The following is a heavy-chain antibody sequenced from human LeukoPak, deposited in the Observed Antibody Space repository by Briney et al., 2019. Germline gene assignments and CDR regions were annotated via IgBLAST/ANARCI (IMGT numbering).Heavy chain of an antibody. Sequence: SETLSLTCTVSGGSISSSSYYWGWIRQLPGKGLEWIGSIYYSGSTYYNPSLKSRVTISVDTSKNQFSLKLSSVTAADTAVYYCARRYDFWSGYYGYWGQGTLVTVSS. CDR1: GGSISSSSYY. CDR3: ARRYDFWSGYYGY. CDR2: IYYSGST. J-gene: IGHJ4*02. V-gene: IGHV4-39*01. D-gene: IGHD3-3*01.